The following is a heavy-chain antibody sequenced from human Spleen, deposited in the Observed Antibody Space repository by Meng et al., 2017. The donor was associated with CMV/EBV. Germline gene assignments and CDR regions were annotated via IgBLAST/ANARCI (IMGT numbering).Heavy chain of an antibody. J-gene: IGHJ4*02. Sequence: FTFSSYSMNWVRQAPGKGLEWVSSISSSSSYIYYADSVKGRFTISRDNAKNSLYLQMNSLRAEDTAVYYCARDGPAYCGGDCYPDYWGQGTLVTVSS. CDR2: ISSSSSYI. CDR1: FTFSSYS. D-gene: IGHD2-21*01. CDR3: ARDGPAYCGGDCYPDY. V-gene: IGHV3-21*01.